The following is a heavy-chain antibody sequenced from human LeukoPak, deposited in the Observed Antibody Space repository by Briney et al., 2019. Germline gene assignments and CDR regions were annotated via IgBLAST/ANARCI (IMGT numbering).Heavy chain of an antibody. CDR3: ARRAGAYSHPYDY. CDR1: GFTFSTYS. J-gene: IGHJ4*02. CDR2: IYSDNT. Sequence: AGGSLRLSCAASGFTFSTYSMNWVRQAPGKGLEWVSFIYSDNTHYSDTVQGRFTISRDNSKNTLYLQMNSLRAEDTAVYYCARRAGAYSHPYDYWGQGTLVTVSS. D-gene: IGHD4/OR15-4a*01. V-gene: IGHV3-53*01.